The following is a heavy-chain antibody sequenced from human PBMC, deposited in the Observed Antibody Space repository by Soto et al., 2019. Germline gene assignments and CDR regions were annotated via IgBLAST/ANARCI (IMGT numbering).Heavy chain of an antibody. CDR1: GFTFSSYS. Sequence: VGSLRLSCASSGFTFSSYSMNWVRQSPGKGLEWVSSISSSSSYIYYADSVKGRFTISRDNAKNSLYLQMNSLRAEDTAVYYCARDPTEIAARPYYFDYWGQGTLVTVYS. D-gene: IGHD6-6*01. CDR3: ARDPTEIAARPYYFDY. CDR2: ISSSSSYI. J-gene: IGHJ4*02. V-gene: IGHV3-21*01.